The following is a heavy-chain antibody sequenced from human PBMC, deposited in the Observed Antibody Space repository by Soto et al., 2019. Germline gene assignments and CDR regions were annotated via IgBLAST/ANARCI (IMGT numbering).Heavy chain of an antibody. CDR1: GFTFSNYH. CDR2: ITTTSGTT. V-gene: IGHV3-48*02. J-gene: IGHJ4*02. D-gene: IGHD5-18*01. Sequence: EVQLVESGGVLAQPGGSLRLSCGASGFTFSNYHMNWVRQAPGKGLEWIAFITTTSGTTQYADSVKGRFTISRDNAKSSLFLQMNCQSDEDTATYFCARERPGIPFDCWGQGILVTGSS. CDR3: ARERPGIPFDC.